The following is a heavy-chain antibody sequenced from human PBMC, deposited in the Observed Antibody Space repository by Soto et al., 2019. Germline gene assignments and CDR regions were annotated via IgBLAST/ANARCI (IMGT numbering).Heavy chain of an antibody. Sequence: ESLKISCKGSGYSFIDYWIGWVRQVPGKGLEWKGVIYPGDSDTRYSPSFQGQVTLSADKSISTAYLQWSSLRASDTAIYYCARPSDVGLASSFDYWGQGSQVTVSS. CDR1: GYSFIDYW. CDR3: ARPSDVGLASSFDY. V-gene: IGHV5-51*01. J-gene: IGHJ4*02. CDR2: IYPGDSDT.